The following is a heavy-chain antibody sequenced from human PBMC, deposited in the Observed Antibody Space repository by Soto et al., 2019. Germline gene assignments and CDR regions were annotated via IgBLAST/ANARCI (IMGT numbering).Heavy chain of an antibody. CDR2: ISAYNGNT. D-gene: IGHD3-22*01. CDR1: GYTFTSYG. CDR3: ARAPLCDSSGYPPFDP. J-gene: IGHJ5*02. V-gene: IGHV1-18*01. Sequence: QVQLVQSGAEVKKPGASVKVSCKASGYTFTSYGISWVRQAPGQGLEWMGWISAYNGNTNYAQKLQGRVTMTTDTXTXXAYMELRSLRSDDTAVYYCARAPLCDSSGYPPFDPWGQGTLVTVSS.